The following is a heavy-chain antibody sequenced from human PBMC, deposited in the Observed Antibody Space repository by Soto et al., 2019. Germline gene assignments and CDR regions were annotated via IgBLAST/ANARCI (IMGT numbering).Heavy chain of an antibody. CDR3: ARYKDYDILTGYSLDAFDI. V-gene: IGHV4-59*01. J-gene: IGHJ3*02. Sequence: PSETLSLTCTVSGGSISSYYWSWIRQPPGKGLEWIGYIYYSGSTNYNPSLKSRVTISVDTSKNQFSLKLSSVTAADTAVYYCARYKDYDILTGYSLDAFDIWGQGTMVTVSS. CDR1: GGSISSYY. CDR2: IYYSGST. D-gene: IGHD3-9*01.